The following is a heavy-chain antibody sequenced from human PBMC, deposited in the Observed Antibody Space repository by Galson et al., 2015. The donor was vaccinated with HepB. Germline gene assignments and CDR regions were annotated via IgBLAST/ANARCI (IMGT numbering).Heavy chain of an antibody. V-gene: IGHV3-73*01. Sequence: SLRLSCAASGFTFSGSAMHWVRQASGKGLEWVGRIRSKANSYATAYAASVKGRFTISRDDSKNTAYLQMNSLKTEDTAVYYCTRLITMVQAPDYYYYMDVWGKGTTVTVSS. D-gene: IGHD3-10*01. J-gene: IGHJ6*03. CDR3: TRLITMVQAPDYYYYMDV. CDR2: IRSKANSYAT. CDR1: GFTFSGSA.